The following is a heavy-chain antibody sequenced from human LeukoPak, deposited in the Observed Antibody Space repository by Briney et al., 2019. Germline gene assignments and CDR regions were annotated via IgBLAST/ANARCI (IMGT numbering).Heavy chain of an antibody. CDR1: GYTFTDYF. D-gene: IGHD7-27*01. V-gene: IGHV1-2*06. J-gene: IGHJ4*02. Sequence: ASVTVSCKASGYTFTDYFMHRVRQAPGQGLEWMGRINPNSGDTNYAQTLQGRVTMTRDTSISTVYMELSRLRSDDTAVYYCARDLSSTSNWELDYWGQGTLVTVSS. CDR3: ARDLSSTSNWELDY. CDR2: INPNSGDT.